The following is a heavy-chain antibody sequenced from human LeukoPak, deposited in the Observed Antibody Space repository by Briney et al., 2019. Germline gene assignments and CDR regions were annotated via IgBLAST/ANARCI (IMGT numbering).Heavy chain of an antibody. CDR3: AKFSAAALVPPDY. J-gene: IGHJ4*02. V-gene: IGHV3-33*06. CDR1: GFTFSSYG. Sequence: GGSLRLSCAASGFTFSSYGMHWVRRAPGKGLEWVAVIWYDGSNKYYADSVKGRFTISRDNSKNTLYLQMNSLRAEDTAVYYCAKFSAAALVPPDYWGQGTLVTVSS. D-gene: IGHD6-13*01. CDR2: IWYDGSNK.